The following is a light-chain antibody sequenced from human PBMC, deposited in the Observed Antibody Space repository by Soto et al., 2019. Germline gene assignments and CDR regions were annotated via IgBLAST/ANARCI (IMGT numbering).Light chain of an antibody. Sequence: DIQMTQSPSTLPPPLGAKVTITGRPCQVIGGCLAGYQQKQGKAPKLLIYDASSLESGVPSRFSGSGSGTEFTLTISSLQPDDFATYYCQQYNSYSLTFGQGTKVEIK. CDR2: DAS. V-gene: IGKV1-5*01. CDR1: QVIGGC. J-gene: IGKJ1*01. CDR3: QQYNSYSLT.